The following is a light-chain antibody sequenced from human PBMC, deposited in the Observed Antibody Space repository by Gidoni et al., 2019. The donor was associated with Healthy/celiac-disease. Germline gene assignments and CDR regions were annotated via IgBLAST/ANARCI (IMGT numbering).Light chain of an antibody. CDR2: DAS. CDR1: LSFSSS. Sequence: EIVLTQSPATLSLSPGERATLSYRASLSFSSSFACDQQKPGQDPRLLIYDASNRATGIPARFSGSGSGTDFTLTISRLETEDFAVYYCQQRSNWPKTFGQXTKLEIK. CDR3: QQRSNWPKT. V-gene: IGKV3-11*01. J-gene: IGKJ2*01.